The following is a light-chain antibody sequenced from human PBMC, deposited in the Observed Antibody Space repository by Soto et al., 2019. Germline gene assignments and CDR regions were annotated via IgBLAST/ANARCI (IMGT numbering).Light chain of an antibody. Sequence: EIVMTQSPATLSVSPGERATLSCRASQSVSSNLAWYQQKPGQAPRLLIYGASTRATGIPARFSGSGSGTEFTLTISSLQSEDFAVYSCQQYNNWPRWTFGQGTKLEIK. CDR1: QSVSSN. CDR3: QQYNNWPRWT. CDR2: GAS. J-gene: IGKJ2*02. V-gene: IGKV3-15*01.